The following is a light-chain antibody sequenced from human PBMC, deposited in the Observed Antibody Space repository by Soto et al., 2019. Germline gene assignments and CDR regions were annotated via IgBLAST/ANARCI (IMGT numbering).Light chain of an antibody. CDR2: DAS. J-gene: IGKJ1*01. V-gene: IGKV1-5*01. CDR1: QSISSW. Sequence: DIQMTQSPSSLSASVGARVTITCRASQSISSWLAWYQQKPGKAPKLLIYDASSLESGVPSRFSGSGSGTEFTLTISSLQPDDFATYYCQQYNSWWTVGQGTKVDIK. CDR3: QQYNSWWT.